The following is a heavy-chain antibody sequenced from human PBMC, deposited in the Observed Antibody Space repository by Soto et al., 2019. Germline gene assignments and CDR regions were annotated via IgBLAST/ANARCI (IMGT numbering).Heavy chain of an antibody. Sequence: GWSLRLSCAAARFTFSSYAMSWFRQAPGKGLEWVSAISGSGGSTYYADSVKGRFTISRDNSKNTLYLQMNSLRAEDTAVYYCAKDYSRSRYRPNDAFDIWGQGTMVTVS. CDR3: AKDYSRSRYRPNDAFDI. CDR2: ISGSGGST. V-gene: IGHV3-23*01. CDR1: RFTFSSYA. J-gene: IGHJ3*02. D-gene: IGHD6-13*01.